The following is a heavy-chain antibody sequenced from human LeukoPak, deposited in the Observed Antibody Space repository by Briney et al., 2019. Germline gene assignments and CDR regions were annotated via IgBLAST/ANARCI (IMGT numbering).Heavy chain of an antibody. CDR2: IYHSGST. D-gene: IGHD2-2*01. J-gene: IGHJ5*02. Sequence: SETLSLTCTVSGYSISSGYYWGWIRQPPGKGLEWIGSIYHSGSTYYNPSLKSRVTISVDASKNQFSLKLSSVTAADTAVYYCARDGPMIVVVPAPRFTDPWGQGTLVTVSS. CDR3: ARDGPMIVVVPAPRFTDP. V-gene: IGHV4-38-2*02. CDR1: GYSISSGYY.